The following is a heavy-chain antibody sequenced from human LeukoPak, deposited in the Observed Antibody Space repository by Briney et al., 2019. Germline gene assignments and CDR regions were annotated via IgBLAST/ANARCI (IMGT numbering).Heavy chain of an antibody. Sequence: GGSLRLSCSASGFTFSSYAMHWVRQAPGKGLVWVSRINTDGSSTTYADSVKGRFTISRDNARNTLYLQVSSLRAEDTSVYYCARSYAINNWGQGTLVTVSS. CDR3: ARSYAINN. CDR1: GFTFSSYA. CDR2: INTDGSST. D-gene: IGHD3-16*01. V-gene: IGHV3-74*01. J-gene: IGHJ4*02.